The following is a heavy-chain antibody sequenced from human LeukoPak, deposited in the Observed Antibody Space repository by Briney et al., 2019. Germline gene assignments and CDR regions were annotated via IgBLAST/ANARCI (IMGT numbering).Heavy chain of an antibody. CDR2: ISSSSSYI. V-gene: IGHV3-21*01. J-gene: IGHJ4*02. CDR1: GFTFSSYS. CDR3: ARESTVTGGVSYFDY. D-gene: IGHD4-17*01. Sequence: GSLRLSCAASGFTFSSYSMNWVRQAPGKGLEWVSSISSSSSYIYYAESVKGRFTISGDNAKNSMYLQMNSLRAEDTAVYYCARESTVTGGVSYFDYWGQGTLVTVSS.